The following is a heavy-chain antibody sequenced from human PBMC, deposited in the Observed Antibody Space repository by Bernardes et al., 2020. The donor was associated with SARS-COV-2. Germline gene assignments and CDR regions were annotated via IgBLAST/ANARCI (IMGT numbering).Heavy chain of an antibody. V-gene: IGHV3-23*01. CDR2: ISGSGGST. J-gene: IGHJ3*02. D-gene: IGHD3-16*01. CDR1: GFTFSSYA. Sequence: GGSLRVWCAASGFTFSSYAMSWVRQAPGKGLEWVSAISGSGGSTYYADSVKGRFTISRDNSKNTLYLQMNSLRAEDTAVYYCAKVRLRLGTALDAFDIWGQGTMVTVSS. CDR3: AKVRLRLGTALDAFDI.